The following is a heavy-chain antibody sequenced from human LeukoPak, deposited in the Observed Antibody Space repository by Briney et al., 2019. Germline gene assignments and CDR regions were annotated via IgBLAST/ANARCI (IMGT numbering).Heavy chain of an antibody. Sequence: SETLSLTCTVSGGSISSGSYYWSWIRQPAGKGLEWIGRIYTSGSTNYNPSLKSRVTISVDTSKNQFSLKPSSVTAADTAVYYCASSHYDSSGFDNWGQGTLVTVSS. D-gene: IGHD3-22*01. CDR1: GGSISSGSYY. V-gene: IGHV4-61*02. J-gene: IGHJ4*02. CDR2: IYTSGST. CDR3: ASSHYDSSGFDN.